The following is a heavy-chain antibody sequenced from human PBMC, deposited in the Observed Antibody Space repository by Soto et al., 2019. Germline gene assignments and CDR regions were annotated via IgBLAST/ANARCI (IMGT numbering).Heavy chain of an antibody. CDR1: GFTFRSYV. CDR3: ARWGTTGGLDV. Sequence: QVQLVESGGGVVQPGTSLRVSCVGSGFTFRSYVIHWVRQAPGKGLEWVALTSYDGREKYYADSVRGRFTISRDNSRNTVDLEMDSLKLEETALFYCARWGTTGGLDVWGQGTLVSVSS. D-gene: IGHD3-16*01. V-gene: IGHV3-30*19. CDR2: TSYDGREK. J-gene: IGHJ1*01.